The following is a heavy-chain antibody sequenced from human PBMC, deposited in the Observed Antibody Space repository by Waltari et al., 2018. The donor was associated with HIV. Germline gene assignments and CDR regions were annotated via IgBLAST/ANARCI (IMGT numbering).Heavy chain of an antibody. J-gene: IGHJ6*02. CDR1: GYTFTSLG. Sequence: QVQLVQSGAEVKKPGASVKVYCKASGYTFTSLGISWVRQAPGQGLEWMGWISAYNGNTNYAQKLQGRVTMTTDTSTSTAYMELRSLRSDDTDVFYCARDNWNDYYYYGMDVWGQGTTVTVSS. V-gene: IGHV1-18*01. CDR2: ISAYNGNT. CDR3: ARDNWNDYYYYGMDV. D-gene: IGHD1-1*01.